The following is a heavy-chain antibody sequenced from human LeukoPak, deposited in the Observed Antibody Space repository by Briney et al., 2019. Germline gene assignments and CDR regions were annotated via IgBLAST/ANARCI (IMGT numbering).Heavy chain of an antibody. D-gene: IGHD2-21*01. J-gene: IGHJ6*03. CDR2: IYYSGST. CDR1: GDSISSYY. V-gene: IGHV4-59*01. Sequence: SETLSLTCTDSGDSISSYYWSGIRQPPGKELEWIGYIYYSGSTSYNPSLKSRVTISVDTSKNQFSLKLSSVTAADTAVYYCARVPPTYYYYYYMDVWGKGTTVTISS. CDR3: ARVPPTYYYYYYMDV.